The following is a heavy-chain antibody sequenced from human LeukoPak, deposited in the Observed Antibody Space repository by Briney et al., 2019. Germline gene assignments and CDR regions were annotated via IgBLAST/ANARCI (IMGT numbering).Heavy chain of an antibody. CDR3: AKGGIGTFGVDY. V-gene: IGHV3-23*01. CDR2: ISGSGGST. D-gene: IGHD1-1*01. CDR1: GFTFSSYA. J-gene: IGHJ4*02. Sequence: GGSLRLSCAASGFTFSSYAMSWVRQAPGKGLEWVSAISGSGGSTYYADSVKGRFTISRDSSKNTLYLQMNSLRAEDTAVYYCAKGGIGTFGVDYWGQGTLVTVSS.